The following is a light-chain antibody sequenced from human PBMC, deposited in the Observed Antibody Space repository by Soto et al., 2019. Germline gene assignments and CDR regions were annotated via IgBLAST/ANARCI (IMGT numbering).Light chain of an antibody. J-gene: IGKJ1*01. CDR2: AAS. CDR1: QNINSY. V-gene: IGKV1-39*01. Sequence: DIQMTQSPSSLSASVGDRVTITCRASQNINSYLNWYQQKPGKAPKLLIYAASSLQSGVPSRFSSSGSGTDFTLTISSLQPEDFATYYCQQSYSTPWTFGQGTKVDIK. CDR3: QQSYSTPWT.